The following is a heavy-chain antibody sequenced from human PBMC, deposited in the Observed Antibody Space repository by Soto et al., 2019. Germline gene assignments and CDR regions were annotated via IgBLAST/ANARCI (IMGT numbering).Heavy chain of an antibody. D-gene: IGHD3-9*01. Sequence: PGESLKISCNGSGYSFTSYWIGWVRQMPGKGLEWMGIIYPGDSDTRYSPSFQGQVTISADKSISTAYLQWSSLKASDTAMYYCARNYDILTGPGDYYYYYGMDVWGQGTTVTVSS. V-gene: IGHV5-51*01. CDR3: ARNYDILTGPGDYYYYYGMDV. J-gene: IGHJ6*02. CDR1: GYSFTSYW. CDR2: IYPGDSDT.